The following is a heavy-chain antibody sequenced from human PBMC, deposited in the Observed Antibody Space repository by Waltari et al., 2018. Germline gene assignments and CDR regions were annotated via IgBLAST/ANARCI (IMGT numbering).Heavy chain of an antibody. CDR1: GGSISSSSFF. V-gene: IGHV4-39*01. CDR3: ARHMPYYDSIYYFDY. J-gene: IGHJ4*02. D-gene: IGHD3-3*01. CDR2: LYYTGNT. Sequence: QLQLQESGPGLVKPSETLSLTCSVSGGSISSSSFFWGWIRQPPGTGLEWIGSLYYTGNTYYNPSLKSRVTISADTSKNQFSLKLSSVTAADTAVYYCARHMPYYDSIYYFDYWGQGTLVTVSS.